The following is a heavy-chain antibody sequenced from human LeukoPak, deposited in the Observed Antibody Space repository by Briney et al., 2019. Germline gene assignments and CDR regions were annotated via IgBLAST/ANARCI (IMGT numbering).Heavy chain of an antibody. D-gene: IGHD3-10*02. J-gene: IGHJ6*04. CDR3: AELGITMIGGV. CDR1: EFTFNNYW. V-gene: IGHV3-7*01. CDR2: IKQDGSEK. Sequence: GGSLRLSCAASEFTFNNYWMSWVRQAPGKGLEWVANIKQDGSEKYYVDSVKGRFTISRDNAKNSLYLQMNSLRAEDTAVYYCAELGITMIGGVWGKGTTVTISS.